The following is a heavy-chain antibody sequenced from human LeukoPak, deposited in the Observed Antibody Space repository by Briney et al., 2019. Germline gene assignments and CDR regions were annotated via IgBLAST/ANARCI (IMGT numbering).Heavy chain of an antibody. V-gene: IGHV3-66*01. CDR2: IYSGGST. Sequence: GGSLRLSCAASGFTFNNAWMNWVRQAPGKGLEWVSLIYSGGSTYYADSAKGRFTISRDNSKNTLYLQMNSLRAEDTAVYYCASTVTGYYYHYMDVWGKGTTVTISS. CDR3: ASTVTGYYYHYMDV. CDR1: GFTFNNAW. D-gene: IGHD4-17*01. J-gene: IGHJ6*03.